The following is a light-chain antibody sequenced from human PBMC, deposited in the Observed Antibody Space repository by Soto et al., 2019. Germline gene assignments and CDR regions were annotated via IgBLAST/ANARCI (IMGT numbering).Light chain of an antibody. J-gene: IGKJ3*01. CDR3: QKYGSAFT. CDR1: QSVSSNY. Sequence: EIVLTQSPGTLSLSPGERATLSCRASQSVSSNYLAWYQHKPGQGPSLLIYAASSRATGIPDRFSGSGSGTDFTLPISRLEPEDFALYYCQKYGSAFTFGPGTKVEIK. V-gene: IGKV3-20*01. CDR2: AAS.